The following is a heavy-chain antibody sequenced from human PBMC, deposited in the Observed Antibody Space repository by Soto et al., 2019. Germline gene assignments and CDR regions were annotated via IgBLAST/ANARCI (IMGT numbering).Heavy chain of an antibody. D-gene: IGHD2-15*01. CDR3: ATGAYCSGGSCSDYYYYYYGMDL. CDR1: GFTFRSSA. CDR2: LVVGTGNT. V-gene: IGHV1-58*01. Sequence: SVKVSCKTSGFTFRSSAVQWVRQARGQRLEWIGWLVVGTGNTNYAQKFQQRVTISSDRSTNTVSMELSSLTSEDTAVYYCATGAYCSGGSCSDYYYYYYGMDLRGQGTTVTVSS. J-gene: IGHJ6*02.